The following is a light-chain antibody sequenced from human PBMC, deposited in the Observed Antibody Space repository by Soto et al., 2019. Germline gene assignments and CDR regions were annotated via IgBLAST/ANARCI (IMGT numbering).Light chain of an antibody. CDR2: LESSGSY. CDR1: SGHSSYI. J-gene: IGLJ3*02. CDR3: ETWDSNTWV. Sequence: QSVLTQSSSASASLGSSVKLTCTLSSGHSSYIIAWHQQQPGKAPRYLMKLESSGSYDKESGVPDRFSGSSSGADRYLTISSLQFEDEADYYCETWDSNTWVFGGGTKVTVL. V-gene: IGLV4-60*02.